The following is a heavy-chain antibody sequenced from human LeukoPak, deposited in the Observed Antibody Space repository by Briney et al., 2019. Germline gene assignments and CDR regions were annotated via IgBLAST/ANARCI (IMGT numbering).Heavy chain of an antibody. CDR2: ISYDGSNK. J-gene: IGHJ4*02. Sequence: PGGSLRLSCAASGFTFSSYGMHWVRQAPGKGLECVAVISYDGSNKYYADSVKGRFTISRDNSKNTLYLQMNSLRAEDTAVYYCAKGHQFIIAEKYYFDYWGQGTLVTVSS. D-gene: IGHD6-13*01. CDR3: AKGHQFIIAEKYYFDY. CDR1: GFTFSSYG. V-gene: IGHV3-30*18.